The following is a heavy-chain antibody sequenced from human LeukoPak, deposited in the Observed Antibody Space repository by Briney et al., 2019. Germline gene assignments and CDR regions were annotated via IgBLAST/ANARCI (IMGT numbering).Heavy chain of an antibody. D-gene: IGHD7-27*01. CDR2: INHSGST. Sequence: SETLSLTCAVYGGSFSGYFWTWIRQAPGKGLEWIGEINHSGSTNYNPSLKSRVTVSVDISKNQFSLKLTSVTAADTAVYFCARRSRAFDTYWGWGYWGQGTQVTVSS. V-gene: IGHV4-34*01. CDR3: ARRSRAFDTYWGWGY. CDR1: GGSFSGYF. J-gene: IGHJ4*02.